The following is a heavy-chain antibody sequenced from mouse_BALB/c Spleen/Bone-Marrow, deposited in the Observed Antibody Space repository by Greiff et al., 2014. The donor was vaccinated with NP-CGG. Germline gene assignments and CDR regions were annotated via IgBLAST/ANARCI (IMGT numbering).Heavy chain of an antibody. D-gene: IGHD2-3*01. CDR1: GYTFTSYY. J-gene: IGHJ2*01. CDR2: INPSNGGT. Sequence: VQLQQSGAELVKPGASVKLSCKASGYTFTSYYMYWVKQRPGQGLEWIGEINPSNGGTNFNEKFKSKATLTVDKSSSTAYMQLSSLASEDSAVYYCTRWMILEGFDYWGQGTTLTASS. V-gene: IGHV1S81*02. CDR3: TRWMILEGFDY.